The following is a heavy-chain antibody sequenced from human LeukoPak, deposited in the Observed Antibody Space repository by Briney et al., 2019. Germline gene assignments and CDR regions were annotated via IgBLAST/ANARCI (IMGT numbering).Heavy chain of an antibody. J-gene: IGHJ3*02. D-gene: IGHD2-2*01. CDR1: GFTFSSYA. Sequence: GASLRLSCAASGFTFSSYAMSWVRQAPGKGLEWVSAISGSGGSTYHADSVKGRFTISRDNSKNTLYLQMNSLRAEDTAVYYCAKKGGGDIVVVPAAFAHAFDIWGQGTMVTVSS. CDR2: ISGSGGST. CDR3: AKKGGGDIVVVPAAFAHAFDI. V-gene: IGHV3-23*01.